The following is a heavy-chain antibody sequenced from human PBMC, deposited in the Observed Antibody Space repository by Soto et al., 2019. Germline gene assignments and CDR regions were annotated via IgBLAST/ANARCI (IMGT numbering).Heavy chain of an antibody. V-gene: IGHV4-59*01. CDR2: IYYSGST. Sequence: SETLSLTCTVSGGSISSYYWRWIRQPPGKGLEWIGYIYYSGSTNYNPSLKSRVTISVDTSKNQFSLKLSSVTAADTAVYYCARDRGGYTNFDYWGQGTLVTVSS. D-gene: IGHD5-12*01. CDR3: ARDRGGYTNFDY. J-gene: IGHJ4*02. CDR1: GGSISSYY.